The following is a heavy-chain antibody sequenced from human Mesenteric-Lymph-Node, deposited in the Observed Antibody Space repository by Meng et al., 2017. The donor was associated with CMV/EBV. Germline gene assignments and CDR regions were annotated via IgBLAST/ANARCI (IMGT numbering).Heavy chain of an antibody. Sequence: SVKVSCKASGGTFSSYAISWVRQAPGQGLEWMGGIIPIFGTANYAQKFQGRVTITTDESTSTAYMELSSLRSEDTAVYYCASCIAARSYYYYYGMDVWGQGTTVTVSS. D-gene: IGHD6-6*01. J-gene: IGHJ6*02. V-gene: IGHV1-69*05. CDR2: IIPIFGTA. CDR3: ASCIAARSYYYYYGMDV. CDR1: GGTFSSYA.